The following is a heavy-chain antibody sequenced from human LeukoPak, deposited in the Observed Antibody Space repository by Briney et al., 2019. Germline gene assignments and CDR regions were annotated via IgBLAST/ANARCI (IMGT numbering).Heavy chain of an antibody. CDR3: AREVRGVYYYYYMDV. Sequence: PSETLSLTCTVPGYSISSGYYWGWIRQPPGQGLEWIGSIYHSGSTYYNPSLKSRVTISVDTSKNQFSLKLSSVTAADTAVYYCAREVRGVYYYYYMDVWGKGTTVTVSS. D-gene: IGHD3-10*01. J-gene: IGHJ6*03. CDR1: GYSISSGYY. V-gene: IGHV4-38-2*02. CDR2: IYHSGST.